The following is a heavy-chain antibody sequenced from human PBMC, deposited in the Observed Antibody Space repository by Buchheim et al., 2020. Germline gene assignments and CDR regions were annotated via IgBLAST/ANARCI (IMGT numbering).Heavy chain of an antibody. CDR3: ARDFSGWSRDY. V-gene: IGHV3-21*01. CDR2: VGSGHHT. Sequence: DVQLVESGGGLVMPGGSLTLSCVTSGFSFSPFGMTWVRQAPGKGLEWVATVGSGHHTFYADLVEGRFTVSRDNARSSVYLPLNSLRAEDTAVYFCARDFSGWSRDYWGQGTL. CDR1: GFSFSPFG. J-gene: IGHJ4*02. D-gene: IGHD6-19*01.